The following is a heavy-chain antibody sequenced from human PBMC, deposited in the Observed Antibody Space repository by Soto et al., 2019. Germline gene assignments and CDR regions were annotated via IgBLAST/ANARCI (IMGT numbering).Heavy chain of an antibody. J-gene: IGHJ4*02. CDR2: IYWDDDK. V-gene: IGHV2-5*02. CDR3: AHLVVAGLTYHFDY. D-gene: IGHD2-15*01. Sequence: QITLKESGPTLVKPTQTLTLTCTFSGFSLSTSAVGVGWIRQPPGKALEWLAFIYWDDDKRYSPSLKSSLTITKDTSKNQVVLAITNMDPVHPATYYCAHLVVAGLTYHFDYWGQGTLVTVSS. CDR1: GFSLSTSAVG.